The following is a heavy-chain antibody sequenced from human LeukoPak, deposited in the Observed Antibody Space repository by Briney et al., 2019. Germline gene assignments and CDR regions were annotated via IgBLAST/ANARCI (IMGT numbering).Heavy chain of an antibody. CDR3: ARNRGSYFDY. CDR2: ISYDGSNK. J-gene: IGHJ4*02. V-gene: IGHV3-30-3*01. CDR1: GFTFSSYA. Sequence: GGALRLSCAASGFTFSSYAMHWVRQAPGKGLEWVAVISYDGSNKYYADSVKGRFTMSRDNSKNTLYLQMNSLRAEDTAVYYCARNRGSYFDYWGQGTLVTVSS. D-gene: IGHD1-14*01.